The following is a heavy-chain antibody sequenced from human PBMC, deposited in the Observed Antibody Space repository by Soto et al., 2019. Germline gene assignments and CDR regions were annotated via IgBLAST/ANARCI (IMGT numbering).Heavy chain of an antibody. CDR2: VNPNTGVT. D-gene: IGHD3-9*01. V-gene: IGHV1-2*02. J-gene: IGHJ5*02. CDR3: TTLRLDP. CDR1: GYTFTAFY. Sequence: ASVKVSCKASGYTFTAFYMNWVRQAPGQGLEWMGWVNPNTGVTKYAQKFQGRVTMTRDTSINTAYMELSGLTSDDTAVYYCTTLRLDPWGQGTLVTVSS.